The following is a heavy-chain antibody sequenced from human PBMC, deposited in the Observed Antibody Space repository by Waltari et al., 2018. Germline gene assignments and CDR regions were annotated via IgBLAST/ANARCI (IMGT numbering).Heavy chain of an antibody. V-gene: IGHV1-8*02. J-gene: IGHJ4*02. D-gene: IGHD3-22*01. Sequence: QVQLVQSGAEVKKPGSSVKVSCKASGGTFSSYAISWVRQAPGQGLEWMGGMNPNSGNTGYAQKFQGRVTMTRDTSISTAYMELSRLRSDDTAVYYCARDPPYYYDSSGYYYADYWGQGTLVTVSS. CDR1: GGTFSSYA. CDR3: ARDPPYYYDSSGYYYADY. CDR2: MNPNSGNT.